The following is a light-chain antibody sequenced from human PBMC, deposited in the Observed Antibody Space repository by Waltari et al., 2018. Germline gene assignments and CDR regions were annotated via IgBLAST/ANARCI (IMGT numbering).Light chain of an antibody. CDR2: RNE. Sequence: QSVLIQPPSVSGTPGQRVTISCSGANSNIGRNYVYWFAHLPGEAPKFLVFRNEQRPSGVPGRLSGSKSGTSASLAISGLQAEDEADFYCATWDDSLGGAIFGPGTKVTVL. J-gene: IGLJ1*01. CDR1: NSNIGRNY. CDR3: ATWDDSLGGAI. V-gene: IGLV1-47*01.